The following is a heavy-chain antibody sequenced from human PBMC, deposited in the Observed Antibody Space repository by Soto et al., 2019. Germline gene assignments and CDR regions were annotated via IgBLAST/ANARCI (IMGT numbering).Heavy chain of an antibody. CDR3: AKRYGGSQFDH. CDR1: GGSISSSSYY. V-gene: IGHV4-39*01. D-gene: IGHD4-17*01. CDR2: IYYSGST. Sequence: QLQLQESGPGLVKPSETLSLTCTVSGGSISSSSYYWGWIRQPPGKGLEWIGSIYYSGSTYYNPSLKSRVTIPVDMSKNRSAMNFSSVTAAEAAVYYCAKRYGGSQFDHCGQGTLVTVSS. J-gene: IGHJ4*02.